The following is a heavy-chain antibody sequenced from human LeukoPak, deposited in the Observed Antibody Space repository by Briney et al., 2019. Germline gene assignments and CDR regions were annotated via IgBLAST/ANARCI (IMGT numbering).Heavy chain of an antibody. J-gene: IGHJ4*02. CDR3: ARGRDSSGYYLGFDY. CDR2: ISGSGVST. D-gene: IGHD3-22*01. Sequence: GGSLRLSCAASGFRFSSYAMSWVRQAPGKGLEWVSAISGSGVSTYYADSVKGRFTVSRDNSKNTLYLQMSSLRAEDTAVYYCARGRDSSGYYLGFDYWGQGTLVTVSS. V-gene: IGHV3-23*01. CDR1: GFRFSSYA.